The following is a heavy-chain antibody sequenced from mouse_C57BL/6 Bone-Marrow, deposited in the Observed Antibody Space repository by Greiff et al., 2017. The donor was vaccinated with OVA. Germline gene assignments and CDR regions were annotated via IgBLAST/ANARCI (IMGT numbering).Heavy chain of an antibody. CDR2: ISDGGSYT. CDR3: ARDWSSVAD. CDR1: GFTFSSYA. J-gene: IGHJ3*01. Sequence: EVKLVESGGGLVKPGGSLKLSCAASGFTFSSYAMSWVRQTPEKRLEWVATISDGGSYTYYPDNVKGRFTISRDNAKNNLYLQMRHLKAEDTAMYYCARDWSSVADWGQGTLVTVAA. D-gene: IGHD1-1*01. V-gene: IGHV5-4*01.